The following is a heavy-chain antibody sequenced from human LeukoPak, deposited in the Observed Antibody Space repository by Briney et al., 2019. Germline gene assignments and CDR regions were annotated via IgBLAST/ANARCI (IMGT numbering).Heavy chain of an antibody. CDR1: GYTFTGSGRY. CDR2: IHPNNGAT. V-gene: IGHV1-2*02. J-gene: IGHJ4*02. CDR3: ARDGPAQMVDFDY. D-gene: IGHD5-24*01. Sequence: GDSVKVSCKASGYTFTGSGRYLYWLRQAPGQGLECVGWIHPNNGATLYAQKFQGRVAMTTDTSISTAYMELSRLRPDDTAMYYCARDGPAQMVDFDYWGQGTLVTVSS.